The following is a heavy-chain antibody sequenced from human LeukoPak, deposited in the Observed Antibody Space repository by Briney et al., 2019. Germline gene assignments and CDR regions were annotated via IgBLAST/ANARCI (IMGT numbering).Heavy chain of an antibody. CDR2: INQDGSEK. D-gene: IGHD3-3*01. V-gene: IGHV3-7*01. CDR1: GFTFSNYW. CDR3: ARERDDYYFDY. J-gene: IGHJ4*02. Sequence: GGSLRLSCAASGFTFSNYWMSWVRQAPGKGLEWVAHINQDGSEKYYVDSVKGRFTISRDNAKNSLYLQMNSLRAEDTAVYYCARERDDYYFDYWGQGTLVTVSS.